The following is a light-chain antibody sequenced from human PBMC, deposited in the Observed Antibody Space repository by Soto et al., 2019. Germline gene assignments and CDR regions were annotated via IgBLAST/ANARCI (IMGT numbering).Light chain of an antibody. J-gene: IGKJ1*01. CDR3: QQYVSSSPLT. Sequence: EIVLTQSPGTLSLSPGERATLSCRASHTISSSYLAWYQQKPGQAPRLLVYGISRRATGIPARFSGSGSGTAVTLTITRREPEEYAVYYCQQYVSSSPLTFGQGTKVEIK. CDR1: HTISSSY. V-gene: IGKV3-20*01. CDR2: GIS.